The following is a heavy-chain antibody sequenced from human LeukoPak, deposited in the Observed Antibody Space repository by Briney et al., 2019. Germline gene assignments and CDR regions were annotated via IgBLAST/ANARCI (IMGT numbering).Heavy chain of an antibody. V-gene: IGHV1-46*01. J-gene: IGHJ4*02. CDR2: INPSGGST. CDR3: ARDLGPIRATTVTIAWYYFDY. CDR1: GYTFTSYY. D-gene: IGHD4-17*01. Sequence: ASVKVSCKASGYTFTSYYMHWVRQAPGQGLEWMGIINPSGGSTSYAQKFQGRVTMTRDTSTSTVYMELSSLRSEDTAVYYCARDLGPIRATTVTIAWYYFDYWGQGTLVTVSS.